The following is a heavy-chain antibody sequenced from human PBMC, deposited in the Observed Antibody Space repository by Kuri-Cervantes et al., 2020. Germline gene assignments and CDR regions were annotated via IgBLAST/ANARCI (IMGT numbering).Heavy chain of an antibody. D-gene: IGHD3-22*01. J-gene: IGHJ4*02. CDR3: ATDQVEWLLLS. V-gene: IGHV1-18*01. CDR2: ISAYNGNT. Sequence: ASVKVSCKASGYTFTSYGISWVRQAPGQGLEWMGWISAYNGNTNYAQKLQGRVTMTTDTSTSTAYMELSSLRSEDTAVYYCATDQVEWLLLSWGQGTLVTVSS. CDR1: GYTFTSYG.